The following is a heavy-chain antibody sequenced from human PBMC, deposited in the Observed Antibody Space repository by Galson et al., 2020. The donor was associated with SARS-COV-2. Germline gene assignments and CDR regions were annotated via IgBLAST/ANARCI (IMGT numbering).Heavy chain of an antibody. CDR3: ARLYCSRTSCYVDP. D-gene: IGHD2-2*01. V-gene: IGHV4-61*01. J-gene: IGHJ5*02. CDR1: GGSVRSDSNY. Sequence: ASETLSLTCTVSGGSVRSDSNYWSWIRQPPGKGLEWIGYISYRGSTNYNPSLKSRVTISVDTSKNQFSLKLSSVTAADTAVFYCARLYCSRTSCYVDPWGQGTLVTVSS. CDR2: ISYRGST.